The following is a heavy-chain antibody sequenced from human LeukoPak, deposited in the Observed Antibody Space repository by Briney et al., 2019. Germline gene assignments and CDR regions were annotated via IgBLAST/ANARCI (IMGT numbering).Heavy chain of an antibody. J-gene: IGHJ6*02. Sequence: GGSLRLSCAASGFAFSNYSMNWVRQAPGKGLEWVSSITGSTIYTYYADSVKGRFTISRDNTQNSLYLQMNSLRAEDTAVYFCARDRLAHSFGYYFYGKDVWGQGTTVTVSS. V-gene: IGHV3-21*01. D-gene: IGHD2-21*01. CDR1: GFAFSNYS. CDR2: ITGSTIYT. CDR3: ARDRLAHSFGYYFYGKDV.